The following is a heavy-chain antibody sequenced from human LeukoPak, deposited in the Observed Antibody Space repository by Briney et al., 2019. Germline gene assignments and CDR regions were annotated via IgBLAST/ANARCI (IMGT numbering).Heavy chain of an antibody. CDR3: ARHGIAVAGTRIFDY. CDR1: GGSISSYY. D-gene: IGHD6-19*01. Sequence: SETLSLTCTVSGGSISSYYWSWIRQPPGKGLEWIGYIYYSGSTNYNPSLKSRVTISVDTSKNQFSLKLSSVTAADTAVYYCARHGIAVAGTRIFDYWGQGTLVTVSS. CDR2: IYYSGST. J-gene: IGHJ4*02. V-gene: IGHV4-59*08.